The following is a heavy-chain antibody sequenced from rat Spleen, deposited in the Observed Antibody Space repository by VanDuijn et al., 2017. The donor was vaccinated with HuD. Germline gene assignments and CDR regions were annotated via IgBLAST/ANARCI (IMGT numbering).Heavy chain of an antibody. CDR1: GFSLRSYH. J-gene: IGHJ2*01. CDR3: ARDGGELGY. CDR2: IWTGGST. D-gene: IGHD4-3*01. Sequence: QVQLKESGPGLVQPSQTLSLTCTVSGFSLRSYHVSWVRQPPGKGLEWMGVIWTGGSTTYNSLLKSRLTITRDTSKSQVFLKMNRLQTEDTATYYCARDGGELGYWGQGVMVTVSS. V-gene: IGHV2-43*01.